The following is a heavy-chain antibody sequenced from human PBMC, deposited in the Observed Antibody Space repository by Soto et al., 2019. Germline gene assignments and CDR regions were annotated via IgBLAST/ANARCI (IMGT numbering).Heavy chain of an antibody. CDR2: ISSSSTI. J-gene: IGHJ5*02. CDR3: VRSDWFDP. V-gene: IGHV3-48*01. Sequence: PGGSLRLSCAASGFTFSSYSMNWVRQAPGKGLEWVSYISSSSTIYYADSVKGRFTISRDNAKNTLYLQMNSLRVEDTAMYHCVRSDWFDPWGHGTLVTVSS. CDR1: GFTFSSYS.